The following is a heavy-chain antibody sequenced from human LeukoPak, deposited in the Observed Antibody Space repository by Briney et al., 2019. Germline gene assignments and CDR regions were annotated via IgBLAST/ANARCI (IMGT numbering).Heavy chain of an antibody. V-gene: IGHV4-59*01. CDR2: IYYSGST. D-gene: IGHD4/OR15-4a*01. J-gene: IGHJ4*02. CDR3: ARGVRYYFDY. Sequence: PSETLSLTCTVSGVSISSYYWSWIRQPPGKGLEWIGYIYYSGSTNYNPSLKSRVTISVDTSKNQFSLKLSSVTAADTAVYYCARGVRYYFDYWGQGTLVTVSS. CDR1: GVSISSYY.